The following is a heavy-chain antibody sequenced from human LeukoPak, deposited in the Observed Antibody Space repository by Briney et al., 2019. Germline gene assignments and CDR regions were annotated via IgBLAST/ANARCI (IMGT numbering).Heavy chain of an antibody. Sequence: SQTLSLTCAIPGDSASSNRAAWNCIRQSPTRGLEWLGRAYYRSKWNHDYGGFVRGRITIYAATSKNEFNLHLNSVTPEATAVYYCAMDNWGDLYLDNWGQGTLVTASS. CDR2: AYYRSKWNH. D-gene: IGHD1-1*01. J-gene: IGHJ4*02. CDR1: GDSASSNRAA. V-gene: IGHV6-1*01. CDR3: AMDNWGDLYLDN.